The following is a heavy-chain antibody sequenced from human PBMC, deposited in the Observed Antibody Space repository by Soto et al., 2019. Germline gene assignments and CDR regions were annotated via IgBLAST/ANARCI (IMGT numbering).Heavy chain of an antibody. J-gene: IGHJ4*02. D-gene: IGHD2-8*01. CDR1: GFTFSSYW. CDR2: INPGGTIT. V-gene: IGHV3-74*01. CDR3: ARVPIGKYGVWNY. Sequence: GGSLRLSCAASGFTFSSYWMHWVRQAPGKGLVWVSRINPGGTITDYADSVKGRFTISRDNAKNTVYLQVNSLRGDDTAEYFCARVPIGKYGVWNYWGQGTLVTSPQ.